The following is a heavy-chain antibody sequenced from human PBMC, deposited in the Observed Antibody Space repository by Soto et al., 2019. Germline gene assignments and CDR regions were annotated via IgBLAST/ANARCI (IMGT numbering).Heavy chain of an antibody. CDR1: GYIFTTYY. V-gene: IGHV1-46*03. D-gene: IGHD6-13*01. CDR2: ILPINGNT. CDR3: AREQPGAADGFDF. Sequence: ASVKVSCKTSGYIFTTYYVHWVRHAPGQGLEWIGIILPINGNTAYAREFQGRVTMTRDTSTSTVYMELSSLRSEDTAVFYCAREQPGAADGFDFWGQGTLVTVSS. J-gene: IGHJ4*01.